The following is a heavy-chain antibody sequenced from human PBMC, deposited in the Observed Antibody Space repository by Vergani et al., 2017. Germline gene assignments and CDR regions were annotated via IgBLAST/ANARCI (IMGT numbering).Heavy chain of an antibody. D-gene: IGHD5-18*01. J-gene: IGHJ4*02. CDR3: TRPGTARDFDY. CDR2: IRSKANSYAT. Sequence: EVQLVESGGGLVQPGGSLKLSCAASGFTFSGSAMHWVRQASGKGLEWVGRIRSKANSYATAYAASVKGRFTISRDDSKNTAYLQMNSLKTEDTAVYYCTRPGTARDFDYWGQGTLVTVS. V-gene: IGHV3-73*02. CDR1: GFTFSGSA.